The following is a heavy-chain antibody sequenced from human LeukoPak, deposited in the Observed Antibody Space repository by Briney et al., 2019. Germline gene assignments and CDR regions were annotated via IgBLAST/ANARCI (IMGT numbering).Heavy chain of an antibody. J-gene: IGHJ4*02. D-gene: IGHD3-22*01. CDR2: ISSGGGST. CDR1: GFTVSSNS. V-gene: IGHV3-23*01. CDR3: AKEVVVITLGRFYFDY. Sequence: GGSLRLSCTVSGFTVSSNSMSWVRQAPGKGLEWVSAISSGGGSTYYSDSVKGRFTISRDNSRNTLYLQINSLRAEDTAVYYCAKEVVVITLGRFYFDYWGQGTLVTVSS.